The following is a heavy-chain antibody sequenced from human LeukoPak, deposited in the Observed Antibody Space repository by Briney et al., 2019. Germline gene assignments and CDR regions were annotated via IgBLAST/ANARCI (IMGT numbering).Heavy chain of an antibody. J-gene: IGHJ4*02. CDR3: YRDGYNPF. CDR2: IRSKANSYAT. D-gene: IGHD5-24*01. Sequence: GGSLRLSCAASGFTFSGSAMDWVRQASGKGLEWVGRIRSKANSYATAYAASVKGRFTISRDDSKNTAYLQMNSLKTEDTAVYYCYRDGYNPFWGQGTLVTVSS. CDR1: GFTFSGSA. V-gene: IGHV3-73*01.